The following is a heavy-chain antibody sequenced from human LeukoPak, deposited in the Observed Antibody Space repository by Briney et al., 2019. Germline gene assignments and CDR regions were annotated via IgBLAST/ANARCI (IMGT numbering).Heavy chain of an antibody. J-gene: IGHJ5*02. D-gene: IGHD3-3*01. Sequence: SETLSLTCTVSGGSISSYYWSLIRQPAGKGLEWIGRMYTSGSTNYNPSLKSRVTMSVDTSKNQFSLKLSSVTAADTAVYYCARDTYYDFWSGYYFDPWGQGTLVTVSS. V-gene: IGHV4-4*07. CDR2: MYTSGST. CDR1: GGSISSYY. CDR3: ARDTYYDFWSGYYFDP.